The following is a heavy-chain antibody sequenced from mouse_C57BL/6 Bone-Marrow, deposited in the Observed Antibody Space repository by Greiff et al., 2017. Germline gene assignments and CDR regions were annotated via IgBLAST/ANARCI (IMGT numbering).Heavy chain of an antibody. CDR3: ARDGDDGYLFAY. CDR1: GFTFSSYA. CDR2: ISDGGSYT. Sequence: EVHLVESGGGLVKPGGSLKLSCAASGFTFSSYAMSWVRQTPEKRLEWVATISDGGSYTYYPDNVKGRFTISRDNAKNNLYLQMSHLKSEDTAMYYCARDGDDGYLFAYWGQGTLVTVSA. V-gene: IGHV5-4*01. D-gene: IGHD2-3*01. J-gene: IGHJ3*01.